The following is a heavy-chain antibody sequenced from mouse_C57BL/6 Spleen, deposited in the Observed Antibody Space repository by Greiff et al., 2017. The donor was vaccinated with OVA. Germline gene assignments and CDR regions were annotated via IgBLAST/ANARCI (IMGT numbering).Heavy chain of an antibody. D-gene: IGHD1-1*01. J-gene: IGHJ4*01. CDR2: IYPGDGDT. Sequence: QVQLQQSGPELVKPGASVKISCKASGYAFSSSWVNWVKQRPGKGLEWIGRIYPGDGDTNYNGKFKGKATLTADKSSSTAYMQLSSLTSEDSAVYFCARDDYGSLYYAMDYWGQGTSVTVSS. V-gene: IGHV1-82*01. CDR1: GYAFSSSW. CDR3: ARDDYGSLYYAMDY.